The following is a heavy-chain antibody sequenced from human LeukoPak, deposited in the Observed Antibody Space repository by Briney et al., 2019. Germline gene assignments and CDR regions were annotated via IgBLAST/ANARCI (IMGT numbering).Heavy chain of an antibody. D-gene: IGHD6-13*01. J-gene: IGHJ4*02. Sequence: SGPTLVNPTEALTLTCTVSGFSLSNARLGVSWIRQSPGKALEWLAHIFSNDEKSHSTSLKSRLTISKDTSKSQVVLTMTNMDPVDTATYYCTRIPAVYASSWYPNYFDYWGQGTLVTVSS. V-gene: IGHV2-26*01. CDR3: TRIPAVYASSWYPNYFDY. CDR1: GFSLSNARLG. CDR2: IFSNDEK.